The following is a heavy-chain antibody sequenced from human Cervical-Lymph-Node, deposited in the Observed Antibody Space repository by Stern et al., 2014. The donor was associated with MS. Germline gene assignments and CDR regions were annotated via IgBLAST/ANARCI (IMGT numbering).Heavy chain of an antibody. J-gene: IGHJ4*02. CDR1: GGSISSSYY. V-gene: IGHV4-39*01. CDR3: VRQVTVRSRFDY. Sequence: QVQLQESGPGLVKPSETLSRTCTVSGGSISSSYYWGWIRQSSGKGLEWIGSIDDTGRTFYNPSLKGRVPISEDPPNTHFSLKLGSVTAADTAVYYCVRQVTVRSRFDYWGQGTLVTVSS. CDR2: IDDTGRT. D-gene: IGHD4-11*01.